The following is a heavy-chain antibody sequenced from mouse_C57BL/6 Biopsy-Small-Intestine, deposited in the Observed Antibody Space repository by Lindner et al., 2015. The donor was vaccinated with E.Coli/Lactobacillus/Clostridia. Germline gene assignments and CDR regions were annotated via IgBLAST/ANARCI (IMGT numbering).Heavy chain of an antibody. J-gene: IGHJ1*03. Sequence: VQLQESGAELARPGASVKLSCKASGYNFTSYGIHWVKQRSGQGLEWIGEIYPRSGNTYFNEKFKGKATLTADKSSSTAYMGLRSLTSEDSAVYFCAREEYYTNYVRYFVVWGTGTRSPSPQ. V-gene: IGHV1-81*01. D-gene: IGHD2-5*01. CDR3: AREEYYTNYVRYFVV. CDR1: GYNFTSYG. CDR2: IYPRSGNT.